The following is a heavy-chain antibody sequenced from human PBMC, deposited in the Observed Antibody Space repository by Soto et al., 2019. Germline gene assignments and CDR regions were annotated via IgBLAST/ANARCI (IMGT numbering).Heavy chain of an antibody. CDR2: INTSNDNK. V-gene: IGHV1-18*01. CDR1: GYTFTNYG. CDR3: ARTSVAQSEDYFDY. Sequence: ASVKVSCKASGYTFTNYGISWVRQAPGEGLEWVGWINTSNDNKLYAQKLQGRLTLTTDTSTSTVHMELTSLRSDDTAVYFCARTSVAQSEDYFDYWGQGTLVTVSS. J-gene: IGHJ4*02. D-gene: IGHD5-12*01.